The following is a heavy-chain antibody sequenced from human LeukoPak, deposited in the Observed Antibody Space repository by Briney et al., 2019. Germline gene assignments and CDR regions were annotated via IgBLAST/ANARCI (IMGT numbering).Heavy chain of an antibody. J-gene: IGHJ4*02. CDR1: GFTFSSYS. CDR2: ISSSSSYI. D-gene: IGHD3-3*01. V-gene: IGHV3-21*04. Sequence: GGSLRLSCAASGFTFSSYSMNWVRQAPGKGLEWVSSISSSSSYIYYADSVKGRFTISRDNAKNSLYLQMNSLRAEDTAVYYCARSSFSGYYTGYYFDYWGQGTLVTVSS. CDR3: ARSSFSGYYTGYYFDY.